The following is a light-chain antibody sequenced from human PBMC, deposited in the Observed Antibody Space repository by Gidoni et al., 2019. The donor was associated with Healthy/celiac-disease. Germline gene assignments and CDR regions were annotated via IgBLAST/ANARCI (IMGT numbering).Light chain of an antibody. J-gene: IGKJ2*01. CDR3: QQSYSTPVT. V-gene: IGKV1-39*01. Sequence: LQLPPSPSSLSASVGDRVTITCRASQSISSYLNWYQQKPGKAPKLLIYAASSLQSGVPSRFSGSGSGTDFTLTISSLQPEDFATYYCQQSYSTPVTFGQGTKLEIK. CDR1: QSISSY. CDR2: AAS.